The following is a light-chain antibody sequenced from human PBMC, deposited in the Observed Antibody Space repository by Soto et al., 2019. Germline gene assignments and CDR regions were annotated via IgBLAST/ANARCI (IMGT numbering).Light chain of an antibody. CDR1: SSDVGSYNY. CDR2: EVS. Sequence: QSVLTQPASVSGSPGQSITISCTGTSSDVGSYNYVSWYQQHPGKAPKLMIYEVSNRPSGVSNRFSGSKSGNTASLTISGLQAEDEADYYCISYTSSGTLYVFGTGTKVTVL. CDR3: ISYTSSGTLYV. J-gene: IGLJ1*01. V-gene: IGLV2-14*01.